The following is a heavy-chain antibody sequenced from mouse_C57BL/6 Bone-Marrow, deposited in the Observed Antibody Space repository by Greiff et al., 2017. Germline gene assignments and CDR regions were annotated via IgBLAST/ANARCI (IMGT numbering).Heavy chain of an antibody. CDR2: IYPSDSET. CDR3: ARTSITTVAYAMDY. Sequence: QVQLQQPGAELVRPGSSVKLSCKASGYTFTSYWMDWVKQRLGQGLEWIGNIYPSDSETHYNQKFKDKATLTVDKSSSTAYMQLSSLTSEDSAVYYCARTSITTVAYAMDYWGQGTSVTVSS. V-gene: IGHV1-61*01. J-gene: IGHJ4*01. CDR1: GYTFTSYW. D-gene: IGHD1-1*01.